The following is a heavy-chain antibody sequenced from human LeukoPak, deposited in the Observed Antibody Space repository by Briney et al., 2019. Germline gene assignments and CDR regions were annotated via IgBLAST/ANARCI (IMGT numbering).Heavy chain of an antibody. V-gene: IGHV4-59*12. Sequence: SETLSLTCTVSGGSIRSYYWSWIRQPPGKGLEWVGYIYYSGSTNYNPSLKSRVSISVDTSKNQFSLKVNSVTAADTAVYYCARVGSGWSFDYWGQGTLVTVSS. CDR2: IYYSGST. CDR3: ARVGSGWSFDY. J-gene: IGHJ4*02. D-gene: IGHD6-19*01. CDR1: GGSIRSYY.